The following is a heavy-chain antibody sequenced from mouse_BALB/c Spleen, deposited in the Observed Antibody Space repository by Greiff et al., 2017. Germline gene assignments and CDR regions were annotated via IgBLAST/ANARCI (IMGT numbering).Heavy chain of an antibody. CDR3: ARHEDRGYDYDGFAY. Sequence: LVKPGASVKLSCKASGYTFTEYIIHWVKQRSGQGLEWIGWFYPGSGSIKYNEKFKDKATLTADKSSSTVYMELSRLTSEDSAVYFCARHEDRGYDYDGFAYWGQGTLVTVSA. J-gene: IGHJ3*01. CDR1: GYTFTEYI. V-gene: IGHV1-62-2*01. D-gene: IGHD2-4*01. CDR2: FYPGSGSI.